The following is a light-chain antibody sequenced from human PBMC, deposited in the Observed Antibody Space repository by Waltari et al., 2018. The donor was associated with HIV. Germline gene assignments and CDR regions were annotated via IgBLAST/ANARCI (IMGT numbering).Light chain of an antibody. CDR1: NIGTKS. Sequence: SYVLTQPPSVSVAPGKTARITCGGNNIGTKSVQWYQQKPGQAPVLVIYYDSDRPSGIPERFSGSNSGNTATLIISRVEAGDEADYYCQLWDSSSDHVIFGGGTKLTVL. CDR3: QLWDSSSDHVI. J-gene: IGLJ2*01. V-gene: IGLV3-21*04. CDR2: YDS.